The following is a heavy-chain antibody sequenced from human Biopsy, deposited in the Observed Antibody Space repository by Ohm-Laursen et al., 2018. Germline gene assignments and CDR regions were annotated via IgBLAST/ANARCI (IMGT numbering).Heavy chain of an antibody. Sequence: GSLRLSCSASGFTLSDGMTWVRQAPGKGLEWVSSITTDSGRIFYADSVRGRFTISRDNSKNTLYLQMNSLRAEDPAEYYCARHLRYNDYWGQGTLVTVSS. CDR3: ARHLRYNDY. V-gene: IGHV3-23*01. J-gene: IGHJ4*02. CDR2: ITTDSGRI. CDR1: GFTLSDG. D-gene: IGHD3-9*01.